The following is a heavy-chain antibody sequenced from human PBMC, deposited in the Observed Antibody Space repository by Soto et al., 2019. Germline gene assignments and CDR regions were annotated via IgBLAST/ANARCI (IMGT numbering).Heavy chain of an antibody. Sequence: ASVKVSCKASGGTFSSYAISWVRQAPGQGLEWMGGIIPIFGTANYAQKFQGRVTITADESTSTAYMELSSLRSEDTAVYYCARGSPYYDILTGYYNNWFDPWGQGTRVTVSS. CDR1: GGTFSSYA. D-gene: IGHD3-9*01. CDR3: ARGSPYYDILTGYYNNWFDP. J-gene: IGHJ5*02. CDR2: IIPIFGTA. V-gene: IGHV1-69*13.